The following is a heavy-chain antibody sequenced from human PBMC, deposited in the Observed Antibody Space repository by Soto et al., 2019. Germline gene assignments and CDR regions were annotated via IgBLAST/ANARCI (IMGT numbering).Heavy chain of an antibody. CDR1: GFTFSSYA. D-gene: IGHD1-7*01. CDR2: ISYDGSNK. CDR3: ARDFRRGTYSGAFDI. J-gene: IGHJ3*02. Sequence: ESGGGVVQPGRSLRLSCAASGFTFSSYAMHWVRQAPGKGLEWVAVISYDGSNKYYADSVKGRFTISRDNSKNTLYLQMNSLRAEDTAVYYCARDFRRGTYSGAFDIWGQGTMVTVSS. V-gene: IGHV3-30-3*01.